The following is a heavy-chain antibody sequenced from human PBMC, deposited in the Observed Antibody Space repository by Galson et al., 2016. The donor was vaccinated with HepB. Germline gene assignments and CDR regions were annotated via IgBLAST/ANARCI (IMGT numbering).Heavy chain of an antibody. D-gene: IGHD6-19*01. CDR2: IYYTGTT. CDR1: GASISSXSNYH. Sequence: TLSLTCTVSGASISSXSNYHWGWIRQPPGKXLEWIGSIYYTGTTFHNSSLKSRLTISVDKSKNQFSLKLGSVTAADTAVYYCASRFGSGWSSNWFDPWRQGTLVTVSS. V-gene: IGHV4-39*07. CDR3: ASRFGSGWSSNWFDP. J-gene: IGHJ5*02.